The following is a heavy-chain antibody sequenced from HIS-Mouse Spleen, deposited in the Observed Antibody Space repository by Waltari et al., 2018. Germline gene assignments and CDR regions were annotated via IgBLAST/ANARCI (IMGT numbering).Heavy chain of an antibody. D-gene: IGHD1-26*01. CDR2: INPNSGGT. V-gene: IGHV1-2*02. J-gene: IGHJ5*02. Sequence: QVQLVQSGAEVKKPGASVKVSCKASGYTFTGYDMHWVRKAPGKGLEWMGWINPNSGGTNYAQKFQGRVTMTRDTSISTAYMELSRLRSDDTAVYYCARGSGRWELLLPNWFDPWGQGTLVTVSS. CDR1: GYTFTGYD. CDR3: ARGSGRWELLLPNWFDP.